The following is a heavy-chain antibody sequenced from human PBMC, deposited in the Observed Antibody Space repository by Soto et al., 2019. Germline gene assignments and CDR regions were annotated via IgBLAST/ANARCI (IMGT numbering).Heavy chain of an antibody. V-gene: IGHV4-30-4*01. CDR1: GGSITAGNYY. D-gene: IGHD3-22*01. CDR3: ARGMGMIRRHDS. Sequence: QVQLQELGPGLVKPSETLSLTCTVSGGSITAGNYYWTWIRQYPGKGLEWIGNIYYTGTTSYNPSLRGRVTISVYTSYKRFSLNLNAVTATDPAVYCCARGMGMIRRHDSWGQGTMVIVST. CDR2: IYYTGTT. J-gene: IGHJ4*02.